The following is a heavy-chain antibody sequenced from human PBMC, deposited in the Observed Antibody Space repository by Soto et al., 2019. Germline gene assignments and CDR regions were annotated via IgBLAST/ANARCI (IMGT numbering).Heavy chain of an antibody. V-gene: IGHV3-23*01. CDR3: AKETSPNTYYAFDF. Sequence: GGSLRLSCTASGFTFSTYAMSWVRQAPGEGLEWVSSISEDGVYTDYADSVKGRFTISRDNSKNTLYVQMTSLRAEDTAVYYCAKETSPNTYYAFDFWGQGTMVTVSS. J-gene: IGHJ3*01. CDR2: ISEDGVYT. D-gene: IGHD1-26*01. CDR1: GFTFSTYA.